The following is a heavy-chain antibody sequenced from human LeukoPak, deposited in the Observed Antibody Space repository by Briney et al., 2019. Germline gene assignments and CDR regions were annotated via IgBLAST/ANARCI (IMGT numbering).Heavy chain of an antibody. D-gene: IGHD2-2*01. CDR2: ISSSSSYI. J-gene: IGHJ4*02. CDR1: GFTFSSYS. CDR3: AKGAGPVSGSRL. V-gene: IGHV3-21*04. Sequence: PGGSLRLSCAASGFTFSSYSMNWVRQAPGKGLEWVSSISSSSSYIYYADSVKGRFTISRDNAKNTLYLQMNSLRAEDTAVYYCAKGAGPVSGSRLWGQGTLVTVSS.